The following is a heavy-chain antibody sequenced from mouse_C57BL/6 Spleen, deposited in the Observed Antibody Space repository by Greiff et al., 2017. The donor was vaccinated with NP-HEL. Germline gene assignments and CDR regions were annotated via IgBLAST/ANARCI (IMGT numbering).Heavy chain of an antibody. V-gene: IGHV3-6*01. CDR3: ARDHGSSSWFAY. CDR1: GYSITSGYY. D-gene: IGHD1-1*01. Sequence: VQLKESGPGLVKPSQSLSLTCSVTGYSITSGYYWNWIRQFPGNKLEWMGYISYDGSNNYNPSLKNRISITRDTSKNQFFLKLNSVTTEDTATYYCARDHGSSSWFAYWGQGTLVTVSA. CDR2: ISYDGSN. J-gene: IGHJ3*01.